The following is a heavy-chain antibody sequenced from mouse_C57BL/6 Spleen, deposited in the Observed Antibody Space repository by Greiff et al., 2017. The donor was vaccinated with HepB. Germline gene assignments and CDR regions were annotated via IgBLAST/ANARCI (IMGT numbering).Heavy chain of an antibody. V-gene: IGHV1-55*01. J-gene: IGHJ4*01. Sequence: QVQLQQPGAELVKPGASVKMSCKASGYTFTSYWITWVKQRPGQGLEWIGDIYPGSGSTNYNEKFKSKATLTVDTSSSTAYMQLSSLTSEDSAVYYCARGGIYDGSMDYWGQGTSVTVSS. D-gene: IGHD2-3*01. CDR3: ARGGIYDGSMDY. CDR2: IYPGSGST. CDR1: GYTFTSYW.